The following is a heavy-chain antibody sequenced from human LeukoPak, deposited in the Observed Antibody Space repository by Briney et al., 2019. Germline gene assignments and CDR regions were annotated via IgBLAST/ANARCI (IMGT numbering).Heavy chain of an antibody. V-gene: IGHV3-21*01. Sequence: GGSLRLSCAASGFTFSSYSMNWVRQAPGKGLEWVSSISSSRSYIYYADSVKGRFTISRDNAKNSLYLQMNSLRAEDTAVYYCARGFAYYYDSSGYYYDYWGQGTLVTVSS. D-gene: IGHD3-22*01. CDR2: ISSSRSYI. CDR3: ARGFAYYYDSSGYYYDY. J-gene: IGHJ4*02. CDR1: GFTFSSYS.